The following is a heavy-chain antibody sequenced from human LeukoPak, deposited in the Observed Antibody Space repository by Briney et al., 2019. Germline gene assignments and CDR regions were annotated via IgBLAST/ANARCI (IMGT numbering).Heavy chain of an antibody. Sequence: SETLSLTCAVSGYSISSGYYWGWIRQPPGKGLEWIGSIYHSGSTYYNPSLNSRVTISVDTSKNQFSLKLSSVTAADTAVYYCARKRFLEWFLDVWGKGTTVTVSS. CDR2: IYHSGST. J-gene: IGHJ6*04. D-gene: IGHD3-3*01. CDR3: ARKRFLEWFLDV. CDR1: GYSISSGYY. V-gene: IGHV4-38-2*01.